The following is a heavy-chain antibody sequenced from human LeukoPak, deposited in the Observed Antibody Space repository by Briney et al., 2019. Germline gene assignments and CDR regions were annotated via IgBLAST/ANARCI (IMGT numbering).Heavy chain of an antibody. CDR3: PRAVAAAGTYYYSYYMDV. Sequence: PSETLSLTCAVYGGSISGYYWSWLRQPPGKGLEWVGSLYSSRSTNYNHSLNSRVIITVATSKNQFSLKLSSVTAADTPVYYCPRAVAAAGTYYYSYYMDVWGKGTTVTISS. D-gene: IGHD6-13*01. V-gene: IGHV4-59*10. J-gene: IGHJ6*03. CDR1: GGSISGYY. CDR2: LYSSRST.